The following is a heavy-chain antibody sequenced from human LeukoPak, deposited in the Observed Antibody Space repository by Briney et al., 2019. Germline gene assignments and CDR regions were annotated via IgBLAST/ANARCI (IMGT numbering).Heavy chain of an antibody. CDR2: INHSGST. Sequence: SETLSLTCTVSGYSISSGYYWGWIRQPPGKGLEWIGSINHSGSTNYNPSLKSRVTISVDTSKNQFSLKLSSVTAADTAVYYCARHRYYYGSGSTGWFDPWGQGTLVTVSS. V-gene: IGHV4-38-2*02. D-gene: IGHD3-10*01. CDR1: GYSISSGYY. J-gene: IGHJ5*02. CDR3: ARHRYYYGSGSTGWFDP.